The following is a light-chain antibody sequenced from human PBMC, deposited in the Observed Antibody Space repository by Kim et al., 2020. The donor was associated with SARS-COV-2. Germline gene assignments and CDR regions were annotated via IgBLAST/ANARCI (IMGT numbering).Light chain of an antibody. V-gene: IGKV1-33*01. J-gene: IGKJ3*01. CDR3: QQSDRLPLT. CDR2: DAS. CDR1: QDIKKY. Sequence: DIQMTQSPSSLSASAGDRVTITYQASQDIKKYLNWFQQKPGKAPKLLIYDASNLESGVPSRFSGSGSGTHFTLTISSLQPVDVATYYCQQSDRLPLTFGPGTKVDIK.